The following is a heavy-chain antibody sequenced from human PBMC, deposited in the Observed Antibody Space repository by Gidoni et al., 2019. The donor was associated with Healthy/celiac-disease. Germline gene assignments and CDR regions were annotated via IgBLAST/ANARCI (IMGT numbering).Heavy chain of an antibody. CDR1: GFTFSSYS. Sequence: EVQLVESGGGLVQPGGSLRLSCAASGFTFSSYSMTWVRQAQGKGLELVSYISSSSSTIYYEDSVKGRFTISRDNAKNSLYLQMNSLRDEDTAVYYCARNYYGSGILFDYWGQGTLVTVSS. J-gene: IGHJ4*02. D-gene: IGHD3-10*01. CDR2: ISSSSSTI. CDR3: ARNYYGSGILFDY. V-gene: IGHV3-48*02.